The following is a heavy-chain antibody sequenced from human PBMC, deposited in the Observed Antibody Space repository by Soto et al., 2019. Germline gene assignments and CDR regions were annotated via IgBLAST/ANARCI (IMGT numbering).Heavy chain of an antibody. J-gene: IGHJ4*02. CDR2: IYWYDFQ. CDR3: AHRPDGSDYDY. Sequence: QITLKESGPTLVKPTQTLTMTCTFSGFSLTTTGLGVGWIRQPPGKTLEWLASIYWYDFQRYSPSLKSRLTITKDTSKNQVVLTMTNMDPADTATYYCAHRPDGSDYDYWGQGILVTGSS. V-gene: IGHV2-5*01. CDR1: GFSLTTTGLG. D-gene: IGHD6-25*01.